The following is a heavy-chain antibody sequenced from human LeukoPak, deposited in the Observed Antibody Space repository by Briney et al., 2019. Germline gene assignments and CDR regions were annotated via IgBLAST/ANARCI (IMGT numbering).Heavy chain of an antibody. D-gene: IGHD1-26*01. CDR2: ISGSGGST. V-gene: IGHV3-23*01. CDR1: GFTLSSYW. CDR3: AKGHRRSGSFSDY. J-gene: IGHJ4*02. Sequence: PGGSLRLSCAASGFTLSSYWMHWVRQAPGKGLEWVSAISGSGGSTYYADSVKGRFTISRDNSKNTLYLQMNSLRAEDTAVYYCAKGHRRSGSFSDYWGQGTLVTVSS.